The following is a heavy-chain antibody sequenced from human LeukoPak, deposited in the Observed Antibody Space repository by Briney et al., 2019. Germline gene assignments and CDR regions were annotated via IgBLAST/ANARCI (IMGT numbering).Heavy chain of an antibody. CDR2: IYYSGST. Sequence: SETLSLACTVSGGSISSSSYYWGWIRQPPGKGLEWIGSIYYSGSTYYNPSLKSRVTISVDTSKNQFSLKLSSVTAADTAVYYCARPTWSSGWYGNEADDYWGQGTLVTVSS. CDR3: ARPTWSSGWYGNEADDY. CDR1: GGSISSSSYY. D-gene: IGHD6-19*01. V-gene: IGHV4-39*01. J-gene: IGHJ4*02.